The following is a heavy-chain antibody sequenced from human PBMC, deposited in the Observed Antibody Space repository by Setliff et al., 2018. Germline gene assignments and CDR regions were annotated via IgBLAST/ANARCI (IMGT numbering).Heavy chain of an antibody. D-gene: IGHD6-6*01. V-gene: IGHV3-64*01. CDR2: ITSDGGSS. CDR1: GFVFNSYA. J-gene: IGHJ4*02. CDR3: ARVSEYSNYRDF. Sequence: PGGSLRLSCTASGFVFNSYAMHWVRQVPGKGLEFVASITSDGGSSYYANPVKGRFVISRDNSKNTLSLHMDSLRADDMALYYCARVSEYSNYRDFWGQGSLVTAPQ.